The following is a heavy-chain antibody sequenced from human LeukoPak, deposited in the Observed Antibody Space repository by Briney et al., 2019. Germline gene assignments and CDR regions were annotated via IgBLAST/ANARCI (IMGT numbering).Heavy chain of an antibody. CDR3: AKGDYDFSYDY. CDR1: GFTFSSYG. CDR2: ISYDGSNK. Sequence: GRSLRLSCAASGFTFSSYGMHWVRQAPGKGRKWLAVISYDGSNKYYADSVKGRFTTSRDNSKNTLYVQMNSGRAEDTAVYYCAKGDYDFSYDYWGQGTLVTVS. J-gene: IGHJ4*02. V-gene: IGHV3-30*18. D-gene: IGHD3-3*01.